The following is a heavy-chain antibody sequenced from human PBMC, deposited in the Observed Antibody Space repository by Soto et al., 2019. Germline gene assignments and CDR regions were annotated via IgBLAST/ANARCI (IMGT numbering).Heavy chain of an antibody. CDR2: IIPIFGTA. Sequence: SVKVSCKASGGTFSSYAISWVRQAPGQGLEWMGGIIPIFGTANYAQKFQGRVTITADESTSTAYMELSSLRSEDTAVYYCAREPMTKVTGYYYGMDVWGQGTTVTVSS. CDR3: AREPMTKVTGYYYGMDV. V-gene: IGHV1-69*13. CDR1: GGTFSSYA. D-gene: IGHD4-17*01. J-gene: IGHJ6*02.